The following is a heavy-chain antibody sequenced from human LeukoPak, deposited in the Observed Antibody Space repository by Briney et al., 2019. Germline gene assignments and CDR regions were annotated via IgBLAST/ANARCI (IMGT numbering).Heavy chain of an antibody. Sequence: ASVKVSCKASGYTFTGYYMHWVRQAPGQGLERMGWINPNSGGTNYAQKFQGRVTMTRDTSISTAYMELSRLRSDDTAVYYCARSGAGYSSSWYQRYFDYWGQGTLVTVSS. CDR2: INPNSGGT. J-gene: IGHJ4*02. CDR3: ARSGAGYSSSWYQRYFDY. D-gene: IGHD6-13*01. CDR1: GYTFTGYY. V-gene: IGHV1-2*02.